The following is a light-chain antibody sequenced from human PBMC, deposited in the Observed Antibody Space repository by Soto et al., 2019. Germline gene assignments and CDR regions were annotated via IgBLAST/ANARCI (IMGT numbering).Light chain of an antibody. CDR3: QDYGYSLIT. V-gene: IGKV3-20*01. CDR1: QSVSSSH. J-gene: IGKJ5*01. CDR2: AAS. Sequence: ESVSTLSPGTLSLYPGERATLTCSASQSVSSSHLAWYQHKPGQAPRLLIYAASSRATGSPDRFSGGGSGTDFTLTISRLEPEDFAVYYCQDYGYSLITFSQVTRLEIK.